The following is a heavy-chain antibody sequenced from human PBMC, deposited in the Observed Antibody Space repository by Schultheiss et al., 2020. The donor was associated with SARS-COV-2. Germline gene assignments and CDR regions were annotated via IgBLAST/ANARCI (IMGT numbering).Heavy chain of an antibody. J-gene: IGHJ4*02. CDR2: IYYSGST. Sequence: SETLSLTCAVYGGSFSGYYWSWIRQPPGKGLEWIGYIYYSGSTNYNPSLKSRVTISVDTSKNQFSLKLSSVTAADTAVYYCARDIVHEGSGRSDYWGQGTLVTVSS. CDR1: GGSFSGYY. D-gene: IGHD3-10*01. CDR3: ARDIVHEGSGRSDY. V-gene: IGHV4-59*01.